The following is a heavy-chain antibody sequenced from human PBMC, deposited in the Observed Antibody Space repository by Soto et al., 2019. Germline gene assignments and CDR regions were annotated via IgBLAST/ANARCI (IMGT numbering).Heavy chain of an antibody. Sequence: QVQLQESGPGLVKPSETLSLTCTVSGGSINNYYWSWIRQPPGKGLEWIGYIYYSGNTNYNPSLKGRXTXSXXTSKNQCSLKLSSVTAEDTAVYYCARLIGRDWFDPWGRGTLVTVSS. V-gene: IGHV4-59*08. CDR1: GGSINNYY. CDR2: IYYSGNT. J-gene: IGHJ5*02. CDR3: ARLIGRDWFDP.